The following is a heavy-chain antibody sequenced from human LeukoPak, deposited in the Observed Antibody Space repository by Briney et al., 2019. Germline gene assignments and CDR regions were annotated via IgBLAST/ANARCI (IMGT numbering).Heavy chain of an antibody. Sequence: PSETLSLTCTVSGGSISSGDYYWSWIRQPAGKGLEWIGYIYYSGSTYYNPSLKSRVTISVDTSKNQFSLKLSSVTAADTAVYYCARDRIAVAGTGYYYYGMDVWGQGTTVTVSS. CDR2: IYYSGST. J-gene: IGHJ6*02. V-gene: IGHV4-30-4*01. D-gene: IGHD6-19*01. CDR1: GGSISSGDYY. CDR3: ARDRIAVAGTGYYYYGMDV.